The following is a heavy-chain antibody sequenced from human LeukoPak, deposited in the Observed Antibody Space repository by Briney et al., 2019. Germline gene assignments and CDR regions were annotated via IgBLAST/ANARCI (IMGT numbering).Heavy chain of an antibody. CDR3: AADRAGSYLRFVY. Sequence: GTSVKLSCTASGFTFTSSVVQWVRQARGQRLEWIGWIVVGSGNTNYAQKFQERVTITRDMSTSTAYMELSSLRFEDTAVYYCAADRAGSYLRFVYWGQGTPVTVSS. CDR2: IVVGSGNT. J-gene: IGHJ4*02. D-gene: IGHD3-10*01. CDR1: GFTFTSSV. V-gene: IGHV1-58*01.